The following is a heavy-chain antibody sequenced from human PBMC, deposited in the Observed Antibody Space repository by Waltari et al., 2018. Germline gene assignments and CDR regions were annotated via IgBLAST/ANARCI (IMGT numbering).Heavy chain of an antibody. CDR1: GGSISSYY. V-gene: IGHV4-4*07. D-gene: IGHD1-26*01. CDR3: ASGTHYYYYYYMDV. J-gene: IGHJ6*03. Sequence: QVQLQESGPGLVKPSETLSLTCTVSGGSISSYYWSWIRQPAGKGLEWIGRIYTSGSTNYTPSLKIRVTMSVDTSKNQFSLKLSSVTAADTAVYYCASGTHYYYYYYMDVWGKGTTVTVSS. CDR2: IYTSGST.